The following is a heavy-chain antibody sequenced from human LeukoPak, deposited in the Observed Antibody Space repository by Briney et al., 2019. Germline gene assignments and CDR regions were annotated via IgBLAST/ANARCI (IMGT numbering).Heavy chain of an antibody. CDR2: INHSGST. J-gene: IGHJ6*02. CDR3: ARGLRRSQRDYYYYYGMDV. V-gene: IGHV4-34*01. CDR1: GGSFSGYY. D-gene: IGHD3-10*01. Sequence: SETLSLTCAVYGGSFSGYYWSWIRQPPGKGLERIGEINHSGSTNYNPSLKSRVTISVDTSKNQFSLKLSSVTAADTAVYYCARGLRRSQRDYYYYYGMDVWGQGTTVTVSS.